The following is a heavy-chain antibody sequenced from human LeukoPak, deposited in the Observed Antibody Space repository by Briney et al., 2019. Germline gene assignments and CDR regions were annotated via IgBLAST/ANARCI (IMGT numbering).Heavy chain of an antibody. D-gene: IGHD1-26*01. CDR2: ISSGGSTV. J-gene: IGHJ3*02. V-gene: IGHV3-48*03. CDR1: GFTFSSYE. CDR3: ARVITVGATGI. Sequence: PGGSLRLSCAASGFTFSSYEMNWVRQAPGKGLEWVSYISSGGSTVDYAASVKGRFTISRDNAKNSLYLQMNSLRAEDTAVYYCARVITVGATGIWGQGTLVTVSS.